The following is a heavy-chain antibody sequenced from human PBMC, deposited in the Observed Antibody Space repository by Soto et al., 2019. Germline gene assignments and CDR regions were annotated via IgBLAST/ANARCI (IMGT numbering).Heavy chain of an antibody. Sequence: LETLSLTWSVSYGSSINYYWSWIRQPPGKGLEWIGYIYYSGSTDYSPPLKSRVAMSIDTSQNQVSLKLTSVTTADTAVYYCAATPRYWGKGTLVTVS. CDR2: IYYSGST. J-gene: IGHJ4*02. CDR3: AATPRY. D-gene: IGHD2-15*01. CDR1: YGSSINYY. V-gene: IGHV4-59*01.